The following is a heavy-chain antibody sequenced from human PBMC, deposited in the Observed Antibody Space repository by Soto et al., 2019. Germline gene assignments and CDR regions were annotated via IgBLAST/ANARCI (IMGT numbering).Heavy chain of an antibody. D-gene: IGHD4-17*01. CDR1: GDSLSNYY. V-gene: IGHV4-59*01. Sequence: QVHLQESGPGRVKPSETLSLICTVSGDSLSNYYWTWIRQPPGKGLEWIGSIYYVVNTNYNPSLDNRVTMSVDTSKNQFSLQLTSVTTADSAVYYCARGLSAVYGGDLDSWGQGTLVTVSS. CDR2: IYYVVNT. J-gene: IGHJ4*02. CDR3: ARGLSAVYGGDLDS.